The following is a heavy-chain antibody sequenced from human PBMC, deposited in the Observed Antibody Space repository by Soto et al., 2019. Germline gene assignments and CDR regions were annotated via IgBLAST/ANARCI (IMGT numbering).Heavy chain of an antibody. D-gene: IGHD2-21*01. CDR2: IYDSGNT. J-gene: IGHJ4*02. V-gene: IGHV4-30-4*01. CDR1: GGSISDGAYY. Sequence: ASETLSLTCTVSGGSISDGAYYWSWIRQPPGKGLEWIGHIYDSGNTYNNPSLKSRLTISVDTSKNHFSLNLSSVTAADTAVYYCASGLSGDKVDQWGQGTLVTVSS. CDR3: ASGLSGDKVDQ.